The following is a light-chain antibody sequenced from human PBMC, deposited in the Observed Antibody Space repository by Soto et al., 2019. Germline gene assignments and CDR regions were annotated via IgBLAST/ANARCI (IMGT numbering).Light chain of an antibody. CDR3: QQYNNWPT. J-gene: IGKJ1*01. Sequence: EIVMTQSPATLSVSPGERATLSCRASQSVNSNLAWYQQKPGQAPRLLIYGASTRATGVPARFSGSGSGTEFILTVSSLQSEDSAVYFWQQYNNWPTFGQGTKVEIK. CDR2: GAS. CDR1: QSVNSN. V-gene: IGKV3-15*01.